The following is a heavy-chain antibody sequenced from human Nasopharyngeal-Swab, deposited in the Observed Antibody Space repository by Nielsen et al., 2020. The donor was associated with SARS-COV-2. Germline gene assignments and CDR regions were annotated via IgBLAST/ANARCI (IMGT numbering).Heavy chain of an antibody. CDR1: GFPFSSYA. CDR3: AKVYDFWSGYPTSTYWYFDL. J-gene: IGHJ2*01. CDR2: ISGSGGST. Sequence: GESLKISCAASGFPFSSYAMSWVRQAPGKGLEWVSAISGSGGSTYYADSVKGRFTISRDNSKNMLYLQMNSLRAEDTAVYYCAKVYDFWSGYPTSTYWYFDLWGRGTLVTVSS. D-gene: IGHD3-3*01. V-gene: IGHV3-23*01.